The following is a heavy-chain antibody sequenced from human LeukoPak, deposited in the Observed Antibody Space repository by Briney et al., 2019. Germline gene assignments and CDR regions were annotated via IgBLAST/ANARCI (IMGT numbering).Heavy chain of an antibody. CDR1: GFTFSSYW. V-gene: IGHV3-7*01. CDR2: IKQDGSEK. D-gene: IGHD6-19*01. CDR3: AKGLIAVAGVIDY. J-gene: IGHJ4*02. Sequence: GGSLRLSCAASGFTFSSYWMSWVRRAPGKGLEWVANIKQDGSEKYYVDSVKGRFTISRDNAKNSLYLQMNSLRAEDTAVYYCAKGLIAVAGVIDYWGQGTLVTVSS.